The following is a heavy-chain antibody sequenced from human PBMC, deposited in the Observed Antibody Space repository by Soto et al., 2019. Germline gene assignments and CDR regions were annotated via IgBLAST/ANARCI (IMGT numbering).Heavy chain of an antibody. V-gene: IGHV4-4*07. CDR2: IYSSGTT. CDR3: ARNFDIAATGTAFDS. Sequence: ETLSLTCSVSGASISGHYWSWIRLPAGKRLQWLGRIYSSGTTNYNPSLKSRVRMSVDTSRNRFSLKLDSVTAADTAVYYCARNFDIAATGTAFDSWGRGALVTVSS. D-gene: IGHD6-13*01. CDR1: GASISGHY. J-gene: IGHJ4*02.